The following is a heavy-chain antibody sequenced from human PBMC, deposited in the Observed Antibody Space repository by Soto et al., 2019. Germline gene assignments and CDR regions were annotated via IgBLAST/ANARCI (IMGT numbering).Heavy chain of an antibody. Sequence: GGSLRLSCATSGFNFNNYAMSWVRQAPGERLEWVSFISSSGGTTYYADSVKGRFTISRDNSRNTVFLQMNTLGAEDTAVYYCARVLVDIVAADAFDIWGQGTMVTVSS. D-gene: IGHD5-12*01. CDR1: GFNFNNYA. CDR2: ISSSGGTT. V-gene: IGHV3-23*01. CDR3: ARVLVDIVAADAFDI. J-gene: IGHJ3*02.